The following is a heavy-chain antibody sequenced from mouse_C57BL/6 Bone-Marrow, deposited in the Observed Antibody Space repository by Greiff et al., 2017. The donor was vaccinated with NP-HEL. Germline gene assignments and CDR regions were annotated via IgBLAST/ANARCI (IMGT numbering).Heavy chain of an antibody. CDR3: ARERAIYYDYRGYFDV. V-gene: IGHV1-81*01. D-gene: IGHD2-4*01. Sequence: VQLVESGAELARPGASVKLSCKASGYTFTSYGISWVKQRTGQGLEWIGEIYPRSGNTYYNEKFKGKATLTADKSSSTAYMELRSLTSEDSAVYFCARERAIYYDYRGYFDVWGTGTTVTVSS. CDR1: GYTFTSYG. CDR2: IYPRSGNT. J-gene: IGHJ1*03.